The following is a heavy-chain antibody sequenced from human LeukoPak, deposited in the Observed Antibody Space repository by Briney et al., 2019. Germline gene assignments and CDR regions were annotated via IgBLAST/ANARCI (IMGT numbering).Heavy chain of an antibody. CDR3: AREGDSLFDY. CDR2: IYYSGST. CDR1: GGSISSYY. V-gene: IGHV4-59*01. D-gene: IGHD1-26*01. J-gene: IGHJ4*02. Sequence: SETLSLTCTVSGGSISSYYWSWIRQPPGKGLEWIGYIYYSGSTNYNPSLESRVTISVDTSKNQFSLKLSSVTAADTAVYYCAREGDSLFDYWGQGTLVTVSS.